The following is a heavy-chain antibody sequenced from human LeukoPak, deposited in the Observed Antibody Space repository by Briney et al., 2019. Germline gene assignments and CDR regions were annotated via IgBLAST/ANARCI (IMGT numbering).Heavy chain of an antibody. CDR2: ISSSGSTI. V-gene: IGHV3-11*01. D-gene: IGHD3-10*01. CDR1: GFTFSDYY. Sequence: GGSLRLSCAASGFTFSDYYMSWIRQAPGKGLEWVSYISSSGSTIYYADSVKGRFTISRDNSKNTLYLQMNSLRAEDTAVYYCAKLPGFKYGSGSYFDYWGQGTLVTVSS. CDR3: AKLPGFKYGSGSYFDY. J-gene: IGHJ4*02.